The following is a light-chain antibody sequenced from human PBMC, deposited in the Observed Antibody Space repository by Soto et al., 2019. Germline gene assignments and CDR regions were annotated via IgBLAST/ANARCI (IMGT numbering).Light chain of an antibody. CDR2: GAS. J-gene: IGKJ1*01. CDR3: QHCGSSPPWT. Sequence: EIVLTQSPGTLSLSPGERATLSCRASQSVSSSSLAWYRQKPGQAPRLLIYGASTRATGIPDRFSGSGSGTDFTLTISGLEPEDFAVYYCQHCGSSPPWTFGQGTKVEIK. V-gene: IGKV3-20*01. CDR1: QSVSSSS.